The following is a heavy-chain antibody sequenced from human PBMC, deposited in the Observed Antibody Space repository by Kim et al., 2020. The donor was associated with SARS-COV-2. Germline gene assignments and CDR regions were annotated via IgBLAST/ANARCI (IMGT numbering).Heavy chain of an antibody. J-gene: IGHJ6*02. Sequence: GRFTISRDNSKNTLYLQMNSLRAEDTAVYYCAKWGHSSSWYAYYYYGMDVWAQGTTVTVSS. D-gene: IGHD6-13*01. CDR3: AKWGHSSSWYAYYYYGMDV. V-gene: IGHV3-23*01.